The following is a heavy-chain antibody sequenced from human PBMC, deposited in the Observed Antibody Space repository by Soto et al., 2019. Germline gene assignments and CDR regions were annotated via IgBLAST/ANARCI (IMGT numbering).Heavy chain of an antibody. CDR2: IKSKTDGGTT. J-gene: IGHJ3*02. Sequence: GGSLRLSCAASGFTFSNAWMSWVRQAPGKGLEWVGRIKSKTDGGTTDYAAPVKGRFTISRDDSNNTLYLQMNSLKTEDTAVYYCTTEKMGLGDWNAFDIWGQGTMVTVSS. V-gene: IGHV3-15*01. CDR1: GFTFSNAW. CDR3: TTEKMGLGDWNAFDI. D-gene: IGHD3-16*01.